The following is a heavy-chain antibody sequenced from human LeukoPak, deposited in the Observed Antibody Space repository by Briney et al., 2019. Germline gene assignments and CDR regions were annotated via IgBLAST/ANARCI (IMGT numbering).Heavy chain of an antibody. J-gene: IGHJ4*02. CDR2: ISPNSGGT. Sequence: ASVKVSCKASGYTFTGYYMHWVRQAPGQGLERMGWISPNSGGTNYAQKFQGRVTMTRDRSISTAYMELSSMRSDDTAVYYCARDRAVATIGGVDYWGQGTLVTVSS. CDR1: GYTFTGYY. V-gene: IGHV1-2*02. D-gene: IGHD5-12*01. CDR3: ARDRAVATIGGVDY.